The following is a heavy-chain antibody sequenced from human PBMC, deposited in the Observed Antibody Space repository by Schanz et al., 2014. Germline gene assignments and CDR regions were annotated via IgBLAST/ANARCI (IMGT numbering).Heavy chain of an antibody. V-gene: IGHV3-53*01. CDR2: MYINSGST. Sequence: EVQLVESGGGLIQLGGSLRLSCAVSGFTVNTNYMSWVRQAPGKGLEWISSMYINSGSTQYADSVKGRFIISRDSSKNTLFLQMNSLRAEDTAVYFCARDGGRDGYNLAFDVWGQGTLVTVSS. CDR1: GFTVNTNY. CDR3: ARDGGRDGYNLAFDV. D-gene: IGHD5-12*01. J-gene: IGHJ3*01.